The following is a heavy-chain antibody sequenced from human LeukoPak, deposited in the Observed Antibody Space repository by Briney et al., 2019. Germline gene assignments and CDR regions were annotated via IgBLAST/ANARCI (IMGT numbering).Heavy chain of an antibody. CDR1: GFTFSTYA. V-gene: IGHV3-23*01. Sequence: GGSLRLSCAASGFTFSTYAMSGVRQAPGKGLEWVSAISGSGGSTYYADSVKGRFTISRDNSKNTLYLQMNSLRAEDTAVYYCAKAHEDYYDSSGYYYGWYFDLWGRGTLVTVSS. CDR2: ISGSGGST. J-gene: IGHJ2*01. D-gene: IGHD3-22*01. CDR3: AKAHEDYYDSSGYYYGWYFDL.